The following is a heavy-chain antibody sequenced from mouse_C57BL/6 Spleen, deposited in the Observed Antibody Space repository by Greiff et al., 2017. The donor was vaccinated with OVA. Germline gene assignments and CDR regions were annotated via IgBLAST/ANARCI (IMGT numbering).Heavy chain of an antibody. CDR3: ARGYDLRYYFDY. J-gene: IGHJ2*01. V-gene: IGHV1-50*01. CDR1: GYTFTSYW. CDR2: IDPSDSYT. Sequence: QVQLQQSGAELVKPGASVKLSCKASGYTFTSYWMQWVKQRPGQGLEWIGEIDPSDSYTNYNQKFKGKATLTVDTSSSTAYMQLSSLTSEDSAVYYCARGYDLRYYFDYWGQGTTLTVSS. D-gene: IGHD2-10*02.